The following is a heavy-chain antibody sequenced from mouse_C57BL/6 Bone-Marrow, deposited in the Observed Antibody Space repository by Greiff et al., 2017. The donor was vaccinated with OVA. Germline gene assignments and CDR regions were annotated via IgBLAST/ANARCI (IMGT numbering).Heavy chain of an antibody. J-gene: IGHJ1*03. CDR2: SRNKANDYTT. CDR3: ARDNWDWYFDV. V-gene: IGHV7-1*01. D-gene: IGHD4-1*01. CDR1: GFTFSDFY. Sequence: EVKLVESGGGLVQSGRSLRLSCATSGFTFSDFYMEWVRQAPGKGLEWIAASRNKANDYTTEDSASVKGRFIVSRDTSQSILYLQMNALRAEDTAIYYCARDNWDWYFDVWGTGTTVTVSS.